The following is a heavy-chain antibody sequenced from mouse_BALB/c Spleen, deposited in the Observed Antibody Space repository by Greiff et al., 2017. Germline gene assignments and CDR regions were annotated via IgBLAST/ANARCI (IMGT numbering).Heavy chain of an antibody. CDR3: ARVSNWDYYAMDY. Sequence: EVMLVESGGGLVQPGGSLKLSCAASGFTFSSYGMSWVRQTPDKRLELVATINSNGGSTYYPDSVKGRFTISRDNAKNTLYLQMSSLKSEDTAMYYCARVSNWDYYAMDYWGQGTSVTVSS. J-gene: IGHJ4*01. D-gene: IGHD4-1*02. CDR1: GFTFSSYG. V-gene: IGHV5-6-3*01. CDR2: INSNGGST.